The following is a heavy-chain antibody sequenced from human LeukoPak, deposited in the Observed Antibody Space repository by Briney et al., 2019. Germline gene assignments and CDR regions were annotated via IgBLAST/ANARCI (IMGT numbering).Heavy chain of an antibody. J-gene: IGHJ6*03. Sequence: SETLSLTCTLSLGSITSPYCTSVRQTPGKGLGWVGHIYDSGTTNNNPSLKSRLTMSIDMSKNHFSLTLRYESAADTAVYYCGRDGGDYGCEDYYYRYMDVWGKGTRDSVSS. CDR2: IYDSGTT. V-gene: IGHV4-59*11. CDR1: LGSITSPY. D-gene: IGHD4-17*01. CDR3: GRDGGDYGCEDYYYRYMDV.